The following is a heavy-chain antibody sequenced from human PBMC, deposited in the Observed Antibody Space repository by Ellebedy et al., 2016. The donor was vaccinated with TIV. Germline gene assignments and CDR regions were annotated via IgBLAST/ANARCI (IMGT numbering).Heavy chain of an antibody. CDR2: ISYDGSKK. D-gene: IGHD2-2*01. CDR3: ARDGGDIVVVPAAIRSYYYYGLDV. J-gene: IGHJ6*02. V-gene: IGHV3-30*03. Sequence: GESLKISCAASGFTFSSYVMHWVRQAPGKGLEWVAVISYDGSKKYYADSVKGRFTISRDNSKNTLYLQMNSLRGEDTAVYYCARDGGDIVVVPAAIRSYYYYGLDVWGQGTTVTVSS. CDR1: GFTFSSYV.